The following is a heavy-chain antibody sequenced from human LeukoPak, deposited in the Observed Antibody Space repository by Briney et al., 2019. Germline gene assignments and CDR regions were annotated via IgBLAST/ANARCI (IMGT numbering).Heavy chain of an antibody. Sequence: ASVKVSCKVSGYTLTELSMHWVRQAPGKGLEWMGGFDPEDGETIYAQKFQGRVTMTEDTSTDTAYMELSSLRSEDTAVYYCARDGRDGYNSPPKYYFDYWGQGTLVTVSS. V-gene: IGHV1-24*01. J-gene: IGHJ4*02. CDR1: GYTLTELS. CDR3: ARDGRDGYNSPPKYYFDY. D-gene: IGHD5-24*01. CDR2: FDPEDGET.